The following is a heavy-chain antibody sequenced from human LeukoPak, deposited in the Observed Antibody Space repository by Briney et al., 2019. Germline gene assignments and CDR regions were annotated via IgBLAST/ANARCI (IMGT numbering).Heavy chain of an antibody. Sequence: GASVKVSCKASGYTFTGYYMHWVRQDPGQGLEWMGWIKPNSGGTNYAQKFQGRVTMTRDTSISTAYMELSRLRSDDTAVYYCARDVSDYYDSSGYYNWFDPWGQGTLVTVSS. D-gene: IGHD3-22*01. CDR2: IKPNSGGT. CDR1: GYTFTGYY. J-gene: IGHJ5*02. CDR3: ARDVSDYYDSSGYYNWFDP. V-gene: IGHV1-2*02.